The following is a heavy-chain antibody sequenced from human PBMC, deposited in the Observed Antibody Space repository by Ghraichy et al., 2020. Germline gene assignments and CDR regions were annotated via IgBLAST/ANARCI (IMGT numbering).Heavy chain of an antibody. CDR1: GGSISSYY. CDR3: ASSPAEGDWDYCTNGVCYLYYFDY. D-gene: IGHD2-8*01. CDR2: IYTSGST. J-gene: IGHJ4*02. Sequence: SETLSLTCTVSGGSISSYYWSWIRQPAGKGLEWIGRIYTSGSTNYNPSLKSRVTMSVDTSKNQFSLKLSSVTAADTAVYYCASSPAEGDWDYCTNGVCYLYYFDYWGQGTLVTVSS. V-gene: IGHV4-4*07.